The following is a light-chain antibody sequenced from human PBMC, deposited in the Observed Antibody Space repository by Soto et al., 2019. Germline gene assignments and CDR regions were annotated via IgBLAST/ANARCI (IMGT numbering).Light chain of an antibody. V-gene: IGLV1-51*01. Sequence: QSVLTQPPSVSAAPRQKVAISCSGSSSNIGNNYVSWYHRVPGSAPKLLIYDNNERPSGIPDGFSGSKSGTSATLDITGLQNGDEGDYYCGTWDSRLRVVVFGGGTKVTVL. CDR2: DNN. CDR1: SSNIGNNY. CDR3: GTWDSRLRVVV. J-gene: IGLJ2*01.